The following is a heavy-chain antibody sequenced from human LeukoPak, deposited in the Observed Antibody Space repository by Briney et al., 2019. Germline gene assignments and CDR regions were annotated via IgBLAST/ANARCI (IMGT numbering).Heavy chain of an antibody. J-gene: IGHJ4*02. D-gene: IGHD2-15*01. CDR1: GFTFSSYE. Sequence: GGSLRLSCAASGFTFSSYEMNWVRRAPGKGLEWVSYISSSGTTIYYADSVKGRFTISRDNAKNSLYLQMNSLRAEDTAVYYCAREVGPLDYWGQGTLVTVSS. V-gene: IGHV3-48*03. CDR3: AREVGPLDY. CDR2: ISSSGTTI.